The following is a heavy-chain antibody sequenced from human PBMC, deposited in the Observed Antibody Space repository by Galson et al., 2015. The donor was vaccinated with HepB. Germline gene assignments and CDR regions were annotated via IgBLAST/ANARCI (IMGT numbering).Heavy chain of an antibody. J-gene: IGHJ6*03. V-gene: IGHV6-1*01. CDR2: TYYRSKWYN. CDR1: GDSVSSNSAA. CDR3: ARGGGYCSSTSCYDYYYYYMDV. Sequence: CAISGDSVSSNSAAWNWIRQSPSRGLEWLGRTYYRSKWYNDYAVSVKSRITINPDTSKNQFSLQLNSVTPEDTAVYYCARGGGYCSSTSCYDYYYYYMDVWGKGTTVTVSS. D-gene: IGHD2-2*01.